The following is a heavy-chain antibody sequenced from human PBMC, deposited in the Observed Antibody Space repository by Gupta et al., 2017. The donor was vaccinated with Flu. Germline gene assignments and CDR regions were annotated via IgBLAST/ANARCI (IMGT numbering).Heavy chain of an antibody. J-gene: IGHJ4*02. Sequence: EGQLAESGGGLVQPGGSLRLSCVASGFTFSSYWMHWVRQAPGKGLVWVSRIDSDGSFTSHADSMKGRVTISRDNAKNTLYLQMNSLRAEDTAVYYCATFGRDWYISLWGQGTLVTVSS. CDR3: ATFGRDWYISL. CDR1: GFTFSSYW. CDR2: IDSDGSFT. D-gene: IGHD6-19*01. V-gene: IGHV3-74*01.